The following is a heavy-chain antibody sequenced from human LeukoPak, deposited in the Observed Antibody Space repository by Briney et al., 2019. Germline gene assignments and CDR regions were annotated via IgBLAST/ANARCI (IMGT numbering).Heavy chain of an antibody. J-gene: IGHJ3*02. CDR1: GYTFTSYD. CDR3: ARNGWVGASQLGAFDI. V-gene: IGHV1-8*03. D-gene: IGHD1-26*01. CDR2: MNPNSGNT. Sequence: VASVKVSCKASGYTFTSYDINWVRQATGQGLEWMGWMNPNSGNTGYAQKFQGRVTITRNTSISTAYMELSSLTSEDTAVYYCARNGWVGASQLGAFDIWGQGTMVTVSP.